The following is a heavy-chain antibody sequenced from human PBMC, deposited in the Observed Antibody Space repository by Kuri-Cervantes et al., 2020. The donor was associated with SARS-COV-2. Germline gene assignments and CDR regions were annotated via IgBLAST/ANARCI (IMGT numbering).Heavy chain of an antibody. V-gene: IGHV1-8*02. J-gene: IGHJ6*03. CDR3: ARAPSWNGAYYYMDV. Sequence: ASVKVSCKASGYTFTNSDINWVRQATGQGLEWMGWMNPNSGNTGYAQKFQGRVTMTKNTSVNTAYMELSSLRSEDAAVYYCARAPSWNGAYYYMDVWGEGPT. D-gene: IGHD1-1*01. CDR2: MNPNSGNT. CDR1: GYTFTNSD.